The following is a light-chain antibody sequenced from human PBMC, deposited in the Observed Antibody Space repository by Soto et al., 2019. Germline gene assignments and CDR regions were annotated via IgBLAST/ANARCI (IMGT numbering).Light chain of an antibody. CDR1: QSVSSSY. V-gene: IGKV3-20*01. CDR2: GAS. J-gene: IGKJ1*01. CDR3: HPWT. Sequence: EIVLTQSPGTLSLSPGERATLSCRASQSVSSSYLAWYQQKPGQARRLLIYGASSRATGIPDRFSGSGSGTDFTITISRLEPEDFAVYDCHPWTFGQGTKVEIK.